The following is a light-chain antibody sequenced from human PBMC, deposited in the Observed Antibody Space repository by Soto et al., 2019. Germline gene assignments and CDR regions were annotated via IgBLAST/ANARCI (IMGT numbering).Light chain of an antibody. V-gene: IGKV3-11*01. CDR3: TQRHTCPWT. J-gene: IGKJ1*01. CDR2: DAS. CDR1: QNVGNH. Sequence: VLTQSPATLSLSPGERATLSCRTSQNVGNHLAWYQQKPGQAPSLLIYDASNRATGIPARFSGSGSGTDFPLTISSLEPEDFAVYHCTQRHTCPWTSGQGTKVEI.